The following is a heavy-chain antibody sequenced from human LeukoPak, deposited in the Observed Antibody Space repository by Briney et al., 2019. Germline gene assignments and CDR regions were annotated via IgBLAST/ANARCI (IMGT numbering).Heavy chain of an antibody. V-gene: IGHV3-43D*03. CDR2: ISWDGGST. J-gene: IGHJ6*03. Sequence: PGGSLRLSCAASGFTFDDYAMHWVRQAPGKGLEWVSLISWDGGSTYYADSVKGRFTISRDNSKNSLYLQMNSLRAEDTALYYCAKAHLPSRWVSEYYYYYMDVWGKGTTVTVSS. CDR3: AKAHLPSRWVSEYYYYYMDV. D-gene: IGHD6-13*01. CDR1: GFTFDDYA.